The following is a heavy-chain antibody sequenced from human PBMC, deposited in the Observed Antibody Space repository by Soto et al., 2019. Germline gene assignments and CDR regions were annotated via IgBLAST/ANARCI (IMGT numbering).Heavy chain of an antibody. CDR3: ARYSIVVVVAATPLDAFDI. Sequence: QLQLQESGPGLLKPSETLSLTCTVSGGSISSSSYYWGWIRQPPGKGLEWIGSIYYSGSTYYNPSLKSRVTISVDTSKNQFSLKLSSVTAADTAVYYCARYSIVVVVAATPLDAFDIWGQGTMVTVSS. J-gene: IGHJ3*02. CDR2: IYYSGST. CDR1: GGSISSSSYY. V-gene: IGHV4-39*01. D-gene: IGHD2-15*01.